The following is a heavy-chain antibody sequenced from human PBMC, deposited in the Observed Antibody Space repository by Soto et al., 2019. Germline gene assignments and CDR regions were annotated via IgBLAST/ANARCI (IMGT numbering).Heavy chain of an antibody. Sequence: SETLCLSSTVSGGSISSGDYYWSWIRQPPGKGLEWIGYIYYSGSTYYNPSLKSRVTISVDTSKNQFSLKLSSVTAADTAVYYCARSTRDTKFDPWGQGTLVTSPQ. CDR3: ARSTRDTKFDP. J-gene: IGHJ5*02. V-gene: IGHV4-30-4*01. CDR2: IYYSGST. CDR1: GGSISSGDYY. D-gene: IGHD2-2*01.